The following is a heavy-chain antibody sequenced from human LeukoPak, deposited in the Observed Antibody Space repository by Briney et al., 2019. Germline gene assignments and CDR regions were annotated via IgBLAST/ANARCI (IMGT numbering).Heavy chain of an antibody. CDR1: GGSISSYY. V-gene: IGHV4-59*12. Sequence: SETLSLTCTVSGGSISSYYWSWIRQPPGKGLEWIGYIYSSGSTNYNPSLKSRVTISVDRSKNQFSLKLSSVTAADTAVYYCARCRRAYCGGDCHWFDRWGERTLVTVSS. J-gene: IGHJ5*02. CDR2: IYSSGST. CDR3: ARCRRAYCGGDCHWFDR. D-gene: IGHD2-21*02.